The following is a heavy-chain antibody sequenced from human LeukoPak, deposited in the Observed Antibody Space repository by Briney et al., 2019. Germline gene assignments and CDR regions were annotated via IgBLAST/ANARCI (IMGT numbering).Heavy chain of an antibody. CDR3: ARHAPSDWGHAFDY. V-gene: IGHV4-59*08. Sequence: SETLSLTCTVSGGSISGYYWIWVRQPPGRGLEWIAYIYYSGTTKYNPSLKSRVAISVDTSKNQFSLKLNSVTATDTAMYYCARHAPSDWGHAFDYWGQGTLVTVSS. J-gene: IGHJ4*02. CDR1: GGSISGYY. CDR2: IYYSGTT. D-gene: IGHD3-9*01.